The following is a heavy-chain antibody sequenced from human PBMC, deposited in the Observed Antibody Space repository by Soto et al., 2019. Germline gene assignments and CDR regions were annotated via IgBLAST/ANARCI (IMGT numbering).Heavy chain of an antibody. J-gene: IGHJ5*02. CDR2: MNPNSGNT. CDR3: ARGVKYGDYSWCFDP. V-gene: IGHV1-8*01. D-gene: IGHD4-17*01. CDR1: GYTFTSYD. Sequence: QVQLVQSGAEVKKPGASVKVSCKASGYTFTSYDINWVRQATGQGLEYLGWMNPNSGNTGYVQKFQGRVTMTRNTSISTAYMELSSLRSEDTAVYYCARGVKYGDYSWCFDPWGQGTLVTVSS.